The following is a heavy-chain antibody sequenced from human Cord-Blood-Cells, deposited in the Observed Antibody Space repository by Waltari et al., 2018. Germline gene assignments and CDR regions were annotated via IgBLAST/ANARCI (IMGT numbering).Heavy chain of an antibody. CDR3: ARASGMGQLGNNWFDP. D-gene: IGHD6-6*01. J-gene: IGHJ5*02. V-gene: IGHV4-30-4*08. Sequence: QVQLQESGPGLVKPSQTLSLTCTVSGGSISSGDYYWSWIRQPPGKGLEWIGYIYYSGSTYYNPPLKSRVTIAVDTSKNQFSLKLSSVTAADTAVYYCARASGMGQLGNNWFDPWGQGTLVTVSS. CDR1: GGSISSGDYY. CDR2: IYYSGST.